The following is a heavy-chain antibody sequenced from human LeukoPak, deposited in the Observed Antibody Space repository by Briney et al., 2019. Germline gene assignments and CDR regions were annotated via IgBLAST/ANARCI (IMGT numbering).Heavy chain of an antibody. CDR1: GGSFSGYY. CDR2: INHSGST. Sequence: SETLSLTCAVYGGSFSGYYWSWIRQPPGKGLEWIGEINHSGSTNYNPSLKSRVTISVDTSKNQFSLKLSSVTAADTAVYYCARGRGAAAGRPKVLDYWGQGTLVTVSS. D-gene: IGHD6-13*01. CDR3: ARGRGAAAGRPKVLDY. J-gene: IGHJ4*02. V-gene: IGHV4-34*01.